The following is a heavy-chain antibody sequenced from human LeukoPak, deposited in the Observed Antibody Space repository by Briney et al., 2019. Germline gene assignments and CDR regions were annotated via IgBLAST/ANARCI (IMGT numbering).Heavy chain of an antibody. J-gene: IGHJ5*02. Sequence: PSGTLSLTCTVSGGSISSGGHFWSWIRQHPGKGLEWIGYIYYSGSTYYNPSLKSRVNISVDTSKNQFSLRLNSVTAADTAVYYCTRDGPRSSGYPDTWGQGTRVTVSS. D-gene: IGHD3-22*01. CDR1: GGSISSGGHF. V-gene: IGHV4-31*03. CDR2: IYYSGST. CDR3: TRDGPRSSGYPDT.